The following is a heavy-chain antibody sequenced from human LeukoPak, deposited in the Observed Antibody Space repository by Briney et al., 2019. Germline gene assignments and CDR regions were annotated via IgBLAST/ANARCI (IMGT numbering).Heavy chain of an antibody. CDR3: ARDLELVVVSGVLDY. Sequence: GRSLRLSCAASGFSFSSYGMHWVRQAPGKGLEWVAVMWYDGSNKYYPDSVKGRFTISRDNSKNTLYLQMNSLRAEDTAVYYCARDLELVVVSGVLDYWGQGTLVTVSS. V-gene: IGHV3-33*01. J-gene: IGHJ4*02. CDR2: MWYDGSNK. D-gene: IGHD2-15*01. CDR1: GFSFSSYG.